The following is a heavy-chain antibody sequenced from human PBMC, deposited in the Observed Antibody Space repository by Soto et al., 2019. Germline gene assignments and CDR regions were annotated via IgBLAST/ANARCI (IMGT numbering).Heavy chain of an antibody. Sequence: PGESLKIPCKGVGYKFGSAWIGWVRQMPGKGLEWMGIIKPGTSDIRYSPSCRGHVTISADEAVSTAYLQWSSLKASDTAMYYCARQLSHICDSWGQGTLVTVSS. CDR2: IKPGTSDI. D-gene: IGHD3-3*02. J-gene: IGHJ4*02. CDR3: ARQLSHICDS. V-gene: IGHV5-51*01. CDR1: GYKFGSAW.